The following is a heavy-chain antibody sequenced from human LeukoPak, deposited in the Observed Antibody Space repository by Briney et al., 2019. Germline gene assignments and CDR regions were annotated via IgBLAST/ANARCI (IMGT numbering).Heavy chain of an antibody. CDR3: ARVHLRLNWFDP. CDR2: ISAYNGNT. Sequence: ASVKVSCKASGYTFTSYGISWVRQAPGQGLEWMGWISAYNGNTNYAQKLQGRVTMTTDTSTSTAYMELRSLGSDDTAVYYCARVHLRLNWFDPWGQGTLVTVSS. CDR1: GYTFTSYG. J-gene: IGHJ5*02. D-gene: IGHD5/OR15-5a*01. V-gene: IGHV1-18*01.